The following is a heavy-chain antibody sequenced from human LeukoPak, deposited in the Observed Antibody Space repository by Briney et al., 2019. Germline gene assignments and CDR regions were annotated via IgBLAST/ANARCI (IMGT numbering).Heavy chain of an antibody. CDR3: ARHSVLLTIDY. J-gene: IGHJ4*02. D-gene: IGHD4/OR15-4a*01. V-gene: IGHV4-39*01. CDR2: IYYSGST. CDR1: GGSISSSSYY. Sequence: SETLSLTCTVSGGSISSSSYYWGWIRQPPGKGREWVGSIYYSGSTYYNPSLKSRVTISVDTSKNQFSLKLSSVTAADTAVYYCARHSVLLTIDYWGQGTLVTVSS.